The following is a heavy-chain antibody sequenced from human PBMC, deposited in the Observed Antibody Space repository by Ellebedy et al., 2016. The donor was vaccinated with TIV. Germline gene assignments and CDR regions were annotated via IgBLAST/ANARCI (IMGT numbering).Heavy chain of an antibody. J-gene: IGHJ4*02. D-gene: IGHD3-10*01. CDR2: IFHLGTT. Sequence: SETLSLTCTVSGGSISSYYWTWIRQTPGKGLEWIGEIFHLGTTNYSPSLKSRVTISLDKSKNQFSLKITSVTAADTAVYYCARTAVQTALLDFWGQGTLVTVSS. CDR1: GGSISSYY. V-gene: IGHV4-59*12. CDR3: ARTAVQTALLDF.